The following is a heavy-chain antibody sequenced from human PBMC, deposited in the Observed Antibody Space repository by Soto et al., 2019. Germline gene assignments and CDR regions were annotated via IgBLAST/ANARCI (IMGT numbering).Heavy chain of an antibody. D-gene: IGHD6-19*01. Sequence: SETLSLTCTVSGGSISSGDYYWSWIRQPPGKGLEWIGYIYYSGSTYYNPSLKSRVTISVDTSKNQFSLKLSSVTAADTAVYYCARVARSSGWYTGGYFDYWGQGTLVTVSS. V-gene: IGHV4-30-4*01. CDR2: IYYSGST. CDR3: ARVARSSGWYTGGYFDY. CDR1: GGSISSGDYY. J-gene: IGHJ4*02.